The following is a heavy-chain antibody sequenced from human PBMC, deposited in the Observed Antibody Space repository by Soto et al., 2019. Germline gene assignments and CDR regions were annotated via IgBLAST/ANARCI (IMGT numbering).Heavy chain of an antibody. CDR3: ARSVTP. D-gene: IGHD3-10*01. CDR1: GGSISSGGYY. J-gene: IGHJ5*02. CDR2: FYYSGST. Sequence: QVQLQESGPGLVKPSQTLSLTCTVSGGSISSGGYYWNWIRQHPGKGLEWIGYFYYSGSTYYNPSPXSXITISVVTSKNQFSLTLSSVTAADTAVYYCARSVTPWGQGTLVTVSS. V-gene: IGHV4-31*03.